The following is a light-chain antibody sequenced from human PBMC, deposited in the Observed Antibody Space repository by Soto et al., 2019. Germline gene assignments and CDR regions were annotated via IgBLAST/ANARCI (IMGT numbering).Light chain of an antibody. CDR2: ASS. J-gene: IGKJ1*01. V-gene: IGKV1-39*01. Sequence: DIQMTQSPSSLSASVGQRVTITCRASQIISTYLNWYQQKPGRAPRLLIYASSSLQSGVPSRFRGSGSGTDFTLTIISLQPEDFATYYCQQSYSTLWTFGQGTKVEIK. CDR3: QQSYSTLWT. CDR1: QIISTY.